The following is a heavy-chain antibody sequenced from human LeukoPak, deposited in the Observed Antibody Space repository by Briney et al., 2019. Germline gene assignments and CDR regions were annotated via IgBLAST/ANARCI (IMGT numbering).Heavy chain of an antibody. CDR3: ARLTPSGYYGSSGHLDY. CDR1: GYTFTGYY. J-gene: IGHJ4*02. CDR2: INPNSGGT. V-gene: IGHV1-2*02. D-gene: IGHD3-22*01. Sequence: ASVKVSCKASGYTFTGYYMHWVRQAPGQGLEWMGWINPNSGGTNYAQKFQGRVTMTRDTSISTAYMELSSLRSDDTAVYYCARLTPSGYYGSSGHLDYWRQGTLVTVPS.